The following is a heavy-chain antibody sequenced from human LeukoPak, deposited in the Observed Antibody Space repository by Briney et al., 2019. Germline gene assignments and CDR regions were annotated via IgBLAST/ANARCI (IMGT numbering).Heavy chain of an antibody. D-gene: IGHD3-22*01. Sequence: ASVKVSCKASGYTFTDHYMHWVRQAPGQGLEWVGWINPNSGVTKSAQKFQYRVTMTWDTSISTAYVELSWLRSDDTAVYYCARERESSSYSSLDPWGQGTLVTVSS. J-gene: IGHJ5*02. CDR3: ARERESSSYSSLDP. CDR2: INPNSGVT. CDR1: GYTFTDHY. V-gene: IGHV1-2*02.